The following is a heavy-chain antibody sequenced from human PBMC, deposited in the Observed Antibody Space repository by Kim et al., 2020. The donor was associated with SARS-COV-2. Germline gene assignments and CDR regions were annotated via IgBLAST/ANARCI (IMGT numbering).Heavy chain of an antibody. CDR3: AKADGITMVRGVISAY. J-gene: IGHJ4*02. D-gene: IGHD3-10*01. V-gene: IGHV3-23*01. Sequence: VKGRLTISRDNSKNTMNLQMTSLRAEDTAVYYCAKADGITMVRGVISAYWGQGTLVTVSS.